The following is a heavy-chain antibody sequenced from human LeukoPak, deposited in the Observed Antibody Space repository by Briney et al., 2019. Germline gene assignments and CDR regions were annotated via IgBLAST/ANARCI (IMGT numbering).Heavy chain of an antibody. V-gene: IGHV4-61*01. CDR2: ILYSDIT. Sequence: SETLSLTCTVSGGSVGSGSYYWSWIRQSPGKGLEWIGYILYSDITNYNPSLKSRVTMSVDTSKNQFSLRLTSVTAADTAVYYCAAMAVNWFDPWGQGTLVIVSS. J-gene: IGHJ5*02. D-gene: IGHD5-18*01. CDR3: AAMAVNWFDP. CDR1: GGSVGSGSYY.